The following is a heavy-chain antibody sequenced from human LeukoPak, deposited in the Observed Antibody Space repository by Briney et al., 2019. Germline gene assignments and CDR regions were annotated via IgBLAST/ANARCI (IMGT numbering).Heavy chain of an antibody. CDR1: GGIFSSKD. CDR3: ARVSSIMGGGYNFFDP. CDR2: MTPASGTG. J-gene: IGHJ5*02. Sequence: SVKVSCKASGGIFSSKDITWVRQAPGQGLEWVGGMTPASGTGNTAQKFQGRVAVTADESTTTVYMELSSLRSDDTAPYYCARVSSIMGGGYNFFDPWGQGTLVTVSS. V-gene: IGHV1-69*13. D-gene: IGHD2-2*01.